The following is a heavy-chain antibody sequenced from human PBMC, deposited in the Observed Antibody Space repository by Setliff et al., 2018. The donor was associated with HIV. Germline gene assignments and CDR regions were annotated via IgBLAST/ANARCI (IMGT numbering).Heavy chain of an antibody. J-gene: IGHJ4*01. CDR3: ARFDVTPMTTRDY. V-gene: IGHV4-34*01. Sequence: PSETLSLTCAFYGASFTDYWNWIRQPPGKGLEWIGEIHHTGHINYNPSFKSRVTVSLDMSTNQFSLKMASMTAADSAVYYCARFDVTPMTTRDYWGHGTQVTVSS. D-gene: IGHD4-17*01. CDR2: IHHTGHI. CDR1: GASFTDY.